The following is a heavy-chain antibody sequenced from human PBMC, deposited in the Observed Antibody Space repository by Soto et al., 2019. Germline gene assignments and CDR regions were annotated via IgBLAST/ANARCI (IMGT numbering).Heavy chain of an antibody. Sequence: QVQLVQSGAEVKKPGASVKVSCKASGYTFTTYAIHWVRQAPGQSPEWMGWINADNGNTRYSQKFQGRITITRDTSASTAYMELSSLRSDDTAVYYCATDPHYYDTTGYCLDNWGQGTLFTFSS. CDR1: GYTFTTYA. CDR3: ATDPHYYDTTGYCLDN. J-gene: IGHJ4*02. CDR2: INADNGNT. V-gene: IGHV1-3*01. D-gene: IGHD3-22*01.